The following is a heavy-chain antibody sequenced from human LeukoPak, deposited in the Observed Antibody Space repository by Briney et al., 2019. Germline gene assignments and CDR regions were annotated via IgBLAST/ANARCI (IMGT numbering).Heavy chain of an antibody. D-gene: IGHD5-12*01. CDR2: IIPIFGTA. CDR3: ARGATRFWVFDY. Sequence: SVKVSCKASGDTFSSYAISSVREAPGQGLEWMGGIIPIFGTANYAQKFQGRVTITTDESTSTAYMELSSLRSEDTAVYYCARGATRFWVFDYWGQGTLVTVSS. CDR1: GDTFSSYA. V-gene: IGHV1-69*05. J-gene: IGHJ4*02.